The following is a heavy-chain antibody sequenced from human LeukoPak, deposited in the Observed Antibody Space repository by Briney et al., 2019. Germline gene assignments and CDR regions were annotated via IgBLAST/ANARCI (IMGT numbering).Heavy chain of an antibody. CDR3: ARESYAGLFDY. J-gene: IGHJ4*02. V-gene: IGHV3-48*01. CDR2: ISSSSSTI. D-gene: IGHD1-26*01. CDR1: GFTFSSYN. Sequence: GGSLRLSCAASGFTFSSYNMNWVRQAPGKGLECIAYISSSSSTIYYTDSVKGRFTISRDNAKNSVFLQMNSLRAEDTAVYYCARESYAGLFDYWGQGTLVTVSS.